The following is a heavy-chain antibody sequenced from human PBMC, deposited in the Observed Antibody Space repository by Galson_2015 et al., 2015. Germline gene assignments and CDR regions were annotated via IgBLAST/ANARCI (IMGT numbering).Heavy chain of an antibody. J-gene: IGHJ4*02. CDR3: AKDETIFGVVEYYFDY. V-gene: IGHV3-23*01. D-gene: IGHD3-3*01. Sequence: SLRLSCAASGFTFSSYAMSWVRQAPGKGLEWVSAISGSGGSTYYADSVKGRFTISRDNSKNTLYLQMNSLRAEDTAVYYCAKDETIFGVVEYYFDYWGQGTLVTVSS. CDR2: ISGSGGST. CDR1: GFTFSSYA.